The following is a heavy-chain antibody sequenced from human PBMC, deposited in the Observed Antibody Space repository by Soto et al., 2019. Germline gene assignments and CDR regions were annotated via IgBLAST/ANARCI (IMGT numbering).Heavy chain of an antibody. J-gene: IGHJ4*02. CDR3: ARGGQRWLQLDY. CDR1: GGSFSGYY. Sequence: KPSETLSLTCAVYGGSFSGYYWSWIRQPPGKGLEWIGEINHSGSTNYNPSLKSRVTISVDTSKNQFSLKLSSVTAADTAVYYCARGGQRWLQLDYWGQGTLVTVSS. CDR2: INHSGST. D-gene: IGHD5-12*01. V-gene: IGHV4-34*01.